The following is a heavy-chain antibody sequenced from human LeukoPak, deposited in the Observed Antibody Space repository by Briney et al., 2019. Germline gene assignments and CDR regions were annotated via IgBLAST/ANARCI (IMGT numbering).Heavy chain of an antibody. CDR2: ISSSSSYI. J-gene: IGHJ6*04. D-gene: IGHD2-2*01. Sequence: GGSLRLSCAASGFTFSSYSMNWVRQAPGKGLEWVSFISSSSSYIYYADSVKGRFTISRDNAKNSLYLQMNSLRAEDTAVYYCARVWEYCSSTSCENYGMDVWGKGTTVTVSS. CDR3: ARVWEYCSSTSCENYGMDV. V-gene: IGHV3-21*01. CDR1: GFTFSSYS.